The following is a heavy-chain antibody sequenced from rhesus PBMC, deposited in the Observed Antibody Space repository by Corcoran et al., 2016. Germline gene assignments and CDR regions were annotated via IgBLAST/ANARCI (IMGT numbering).Heavy chain of an antibody. D-gene: IGHD6S26*01. V-gene: IGHV4-80*01. CDR3: ARDGSSDWSGFDY. CDR2: INGNSGST. CDR1: GASISRYW. Sequence: QVQLQESGPGLVTPSETLSLTCAVSGASISRYWWNWIRQPPGKGLEWIGEINGNSGSTNYSPSLKSRVTMSKDASKNQFSLKLSSVTAADTAVYYCARDGSSDWSGFDYWGQGVLVTVSS. J-gene: IGHJ4*01.